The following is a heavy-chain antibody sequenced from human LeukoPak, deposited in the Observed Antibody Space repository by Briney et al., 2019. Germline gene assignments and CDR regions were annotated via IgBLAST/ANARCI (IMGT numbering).Heavy chain of an antibody. V-gene: IGHV4-34*01. D-gene: IGHD3-10*01. J-gene: IGHJ6*03. CDR3: ARSGRAMVRGYYYYYYYMDV. Sequence: SETLSLTCAVYGGSFSGYYWSWIRQPPGKGLEWIGEINHSGSTNYNPSLKSRVTISVDTSKNQFSLKLSSVTAADTAVYYCARSGRAMVRGYYYYYYYMDVWGKGTTVTISS. CDR1: GGSFSGYY. CDR2: INHSGST.